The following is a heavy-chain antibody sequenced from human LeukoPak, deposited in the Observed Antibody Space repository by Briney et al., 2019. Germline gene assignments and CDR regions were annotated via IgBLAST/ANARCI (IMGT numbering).Heavy chain of an antibody. D-gene: IGHD5-24*01. Sequence: GDSLKISCKASGFTVTDYWIGWVRQLPGKGLEWMGIIYLDDSDTRYSLSFQGQVTISADKSISTAYLQWSSLEASDSGTYYCARRGIRDGYNYADYWGQGTLLTVSS. CDR3: ARRGIRDGYNYADY. CDR2: IYLDDSDT. J-gene: IGHJ4*02. CDR1: GFTVTDYW. V-gene: IGHV5-51*01.